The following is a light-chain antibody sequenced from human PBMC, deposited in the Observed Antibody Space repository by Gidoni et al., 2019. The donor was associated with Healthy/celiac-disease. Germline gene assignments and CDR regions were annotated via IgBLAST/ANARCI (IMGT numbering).Light chain of an antibody. V-gene: IGKV3-20*01. CDR2: VAS. J-gene: IGKJ1*01. Sequence: EIVLTQSPGTLSLSPGERATLSCRASQSVRSSYFAWYQQKPGQAPRLLIYVASSRATGIPDMVSGRWSGTDFTLPISRLEPEDFAVYYCQQYCDSPVTFGQGTKVEIK. CDR1: QSVRSSY. CDR3: QQYCDSPVT.